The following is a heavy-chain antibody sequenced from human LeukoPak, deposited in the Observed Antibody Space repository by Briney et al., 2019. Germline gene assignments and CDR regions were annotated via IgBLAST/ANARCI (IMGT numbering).Heavy chain of an antibody. J-gene: IGHJ4*02. V-gene: IGHV3-21*01. CDR1: GFTFSTYS. CDR3: ARWDRFHGI. CDR2: ISSSSTYI. D-gene: IGHD1-14*01. Sequence: GGSLILSCAASGFTFSTYSMNWVRQAPGKGLEWVSSISSSSTYIYYADSVKGRFTISRDNAKNSLYPQMNNLRAEDTAVYYCARWDRFHGIWGQGTLVTVSS.